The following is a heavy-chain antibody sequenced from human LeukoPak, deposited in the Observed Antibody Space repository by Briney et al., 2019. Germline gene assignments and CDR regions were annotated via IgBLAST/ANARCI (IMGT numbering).Heavy chain of an antibody. CDR1: GFTFSTSW. V-gene: IGHV3-7*03. CDR3: ARGRYSGTTYYLDY. D-gene: IGHD5-12*01. CDR2: IKKDGSET. J-gene: IGHJ4*02. Sequence: GGSLRLSCAASGFTFSTSWMSWVRQVPGKGLEWVANIKKDGSETYYVDSVKGRFTISRDNAKNSLYLQMNSLRAEDTAMYYCARGRYSGTTYYLDYWGQGTLVTVSS.